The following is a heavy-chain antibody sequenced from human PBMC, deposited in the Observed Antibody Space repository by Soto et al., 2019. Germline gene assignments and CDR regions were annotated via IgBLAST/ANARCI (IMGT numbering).Heavy chain of an antibody. D-gene: IGHD2-15*01. J-gene: IGHJ4*02. V-gene: IGHV4-59*01. CDR2: IYYSGST. CDR3: ARGSEANCSGGSCYSYYFDS. Sequence: ETLSLTCTVSGGSISSYYWSWIRQPPGKGLEWIGYIYYSGSTNYNPSLKSRVTISVDTSKNQFSLKLSSVTAADTAVYYCARGSEANCSGGSCYSYYFDSRGQGTLVTVSS. CDR1: GGSISSYY.